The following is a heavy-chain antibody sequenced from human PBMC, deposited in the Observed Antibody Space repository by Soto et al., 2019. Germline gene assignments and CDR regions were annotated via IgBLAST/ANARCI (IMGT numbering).Heavy chain of an antibody. J-gene: IGHJ5*02. V-gene: IGHV4-31*02. CDR3: ARVPKYCQDSMGYQPFHP. Sequence: WTWIRQHPGKGLEWLGYIHYSGGATYSPSYNPSLQSRIAISGDISKSLFSLKLTSVTAADTAVYYFARVPKYCQDSMGYQPFHPWGQGTLVTVSS. D-gene: IGHD3-22*01. CDR2: IHYSGGATYSP.